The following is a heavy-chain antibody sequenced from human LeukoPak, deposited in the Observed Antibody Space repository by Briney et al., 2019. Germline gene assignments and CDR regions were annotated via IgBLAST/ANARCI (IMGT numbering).Heavy chain of an antibody. CDR2: ISAYNGNT. CDR1: GYTFTSYG. V-gene: IGHV1-18*01. J-gene: IGHJ4*02. D-gene: IGHD6-19*01. Sequence: EASVKVSCKASGYTFTSYGISWVRQAPGQGLEWMGWISAYNGNTNYAQKLQGRVTMTTDTSTSTAYMELRSLRSDDTAVYYCAIAVAGTGEFDYWGQGTLVTVSS. CDR3: AIAVAGTGEFDY.